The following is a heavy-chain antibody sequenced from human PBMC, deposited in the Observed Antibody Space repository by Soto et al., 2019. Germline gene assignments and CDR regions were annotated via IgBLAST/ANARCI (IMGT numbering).Heavy chain of an antibody. CDR1: GFGFDITW. V-gene: IGHV5-51*01. J-gene: IGHJ5*02. D-gene: IGHD3-9*01. CDR2: IYPGDSDT. CDR3: AKFQCYFDRTGYLDA. Sequence: GESLKISCKGSGFGFDITWLAWLRQVPGKGLEWVGIIYPGDSDTRYSPSLEGRVTLSVDKSITTAYLHLTSLKESDTGTYYCAKFQCYFDRTGYLDAWGQGTPVTVSS.